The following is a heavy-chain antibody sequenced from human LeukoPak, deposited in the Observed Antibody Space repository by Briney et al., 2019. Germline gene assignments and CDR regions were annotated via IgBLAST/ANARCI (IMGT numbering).Heavy chain of an antibody. CDR1: GFTFSSYS. CDR3: AREGAGATDPYYFDY. J-gene: IGHJ4*02. D-gene: IGHD1-26*01. CDR2: ISSSSSYI. Sequence: PGGSLRLSCAASGFTFSSYSMNWVRQAPGKGLEWVSSISSSSSYIYYADSVKGRFTISRDNAKNSLYLQMNSLRAEDTAVYYCAREGAGATDPYYFDYWGQGTLVTVSS. V-gene: IGHV3-21*01.